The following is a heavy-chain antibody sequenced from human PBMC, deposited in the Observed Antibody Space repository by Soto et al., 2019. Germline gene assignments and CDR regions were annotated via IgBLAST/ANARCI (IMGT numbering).Heavy chain of an antibody. CDR2: IIPIFGTA. V-gene: IGHV1-69*13. D-gene: IGHD3-22*01. CDR1: GGTFSSYA. Sequence: SVKVSCKACGGTFSSYAISWVRQAPGQGLEWMGGIIPIFGTANYAQKFQGRVTITADESTSTAYMELSSLRSEDTAVYYCARVSYDSSGYYGGWFHPWGEAPMGTLSS. CDR3: ARVSYDSSGYYGGWFHP. J-gene: IGHJ5*02.